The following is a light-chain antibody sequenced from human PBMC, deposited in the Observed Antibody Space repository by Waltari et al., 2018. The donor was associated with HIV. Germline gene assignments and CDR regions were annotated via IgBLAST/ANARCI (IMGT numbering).Light chain of an antibody. J-gene: IGLJ3*02. Sequence: QSALTQPASVSGSPGQSIVLSCTGTSDDVGYYNYVSWYQQHPGKVPKLVIYDVTSRPSGVSNRFSGSKSGNTASLTISGLRADDEADYYCSSYVGSSTSWLFGGGTKLTV. CDR1: SDDVGYYNY. V-gene: IGLV2-14*03. CDR3: SSYVGSSTSWL. CDR2: DVT.